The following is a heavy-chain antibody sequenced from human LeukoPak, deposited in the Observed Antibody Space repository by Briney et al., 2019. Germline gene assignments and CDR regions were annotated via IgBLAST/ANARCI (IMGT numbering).Heavy chain of an antibody. V-gene: IGHV4-59*01. CDR2: INYSGST. CDR3: ARGDSSYEGYYYYYYMDV. D-gene: IGHD5-12*01. J-gene: IGHJ6*03. Sequence: SETLSLTCTVSGGSLSSYYWSWIRQPPGKGLEWIGYINYSGSTNYNPSLKSRVTISVDTSKNQFSLKLSSVTAADTAVYYCARGDSSYEGYYYYYYMDVWGKGTTVTVSS. CDR1: GGSLSSYY.